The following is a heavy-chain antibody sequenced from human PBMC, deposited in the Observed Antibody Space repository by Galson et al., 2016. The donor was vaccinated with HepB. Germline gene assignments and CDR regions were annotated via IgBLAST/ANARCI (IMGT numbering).Heavy chain of an antibody. J-gene: IGHJ5*02. CDR1: GIALSTNGVG. CDR3: AHLYGSGSSQLLEWFDH. CDR2: IYWHDDK. D-gene: IGHD3-10*01. V-gene: IGHV2-5*01. Sequence: PALVKPTQTLTLTCTFSGIALSTNGVGVGWIRQPPGKALEWLALIYWHDDKRYSPSLKGRLTITADTSKDQVVLAMTNMDPVDTATYYCAHLYGSGSSQLLEWFDHWGQGIRVTVSS.